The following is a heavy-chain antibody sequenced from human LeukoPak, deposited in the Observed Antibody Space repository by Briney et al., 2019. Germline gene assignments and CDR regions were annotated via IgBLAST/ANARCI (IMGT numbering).Heavy chain of an antibody. V-gene: IGHV4-39*07. Sequence: SETLSLTCTVSGGSISSSSYYWGWIRQPPGKGLEWIGSIYYSGSTYYNPSLKSRVTISVDTSKNQFSLKLSSVTAADTAVYYCARGAYFDYWGQGTLVTVSS. CDR2: IYYSGST. CDR3: ARGAYFDY. CDR1: GGSISSSSYY. J-gene: IGHJ4*02.